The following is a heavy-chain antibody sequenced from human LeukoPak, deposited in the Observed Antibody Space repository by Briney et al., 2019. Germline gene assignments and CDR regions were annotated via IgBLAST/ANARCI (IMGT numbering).Heavy chain of an antibody. Sequence: SVKVSCKASGGTFSSYAISWVRQAPGQGLEWMGGIIPIFGTANYAQKFQGRVTITADESTSTAYMELSSLRSEDTAVYYCARTPYGGTNYYYYGMDVWGQGTTVTVSS. CDR2: IIPIFGTA. CDR3: ARTPYGGTNYYYYGMDV. J-gene: IGHJ6*02. CDR1: GGTFSSYA. D-gene: IGHD4-17*01. V-gene: IGHV1-69*01.